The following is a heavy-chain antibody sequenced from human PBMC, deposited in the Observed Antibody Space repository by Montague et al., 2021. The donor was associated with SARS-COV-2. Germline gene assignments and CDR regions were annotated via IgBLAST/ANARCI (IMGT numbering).Heavy chain of an antibody. Sequence: PALVKPTQTLTLTCTFSGFSLTPTGMCVSWLRQPPGKALEWLALIDWDDDKYYSTSLKTRLTISKDTSKNQVVLTMTNMDPVDTATYYCVRIQYDLLTGYTDPPFDYWGQGTLVTVSS. J-gene: IGHJ4*02. D-gene: IGHD3-9*01. CDR2: IDWDDDK. CDR3: VRIQYDLLTGYTDPPFDY. V-gene: IGHV2-70*13. CDR1: GFSLTPTGMC.